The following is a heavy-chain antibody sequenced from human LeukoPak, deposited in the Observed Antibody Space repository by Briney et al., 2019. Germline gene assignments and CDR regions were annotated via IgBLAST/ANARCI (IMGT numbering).Heavy chain of an antibody. V-gene: IGHV1-2*06. CDR1: GYTFTGYY. J-gene: IGHJ4*02. D-gene: IGHD5-18*01. CDR2: INPNSGGT. CDR3: ARELLEGIQLWKKEFDY. Sequence: GASVKVSCKASGYTFTGYYMHWVRQAPGQGLEWMGRINPNSGGTNYAQKFQGRVTITRDTSAGTAYMELSSLRSEDTAVYYCARELLEGIQLWKKEFDYWGQGTLVTVSS.